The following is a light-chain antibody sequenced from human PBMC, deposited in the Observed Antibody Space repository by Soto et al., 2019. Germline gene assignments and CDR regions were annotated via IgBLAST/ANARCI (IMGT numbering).Light chain of an antibody. CDR3: QQSYSTPRT. Sequence: DIQMTQSPSSLSASVGDRVTITCRASQSISSYLNWYQQKPGKAPKLLIYAESSLQSGVPSRFSGSGSGTDFTLTISSLQPEDFATYYCQQSYSTPRTFGQGTKVEIK. CDR1: QSISSY. CDR2: AES. J-gene: IGKJ1*01. V-gene: IGKV1-39*01.